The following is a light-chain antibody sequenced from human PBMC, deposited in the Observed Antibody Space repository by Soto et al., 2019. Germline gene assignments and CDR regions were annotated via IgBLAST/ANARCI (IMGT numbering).Light chain of an antibody. V-gene: IGKV3-15*01. Sequence: EIVLTQSPASLSVSPGERVTLSCRASQRIAGKLAWYQQKPGQAPRLLIYDTSTRATRLPARFSGSGSGKEFTLTIGSMESEDSAVYDCQQYNKWSAISFGQGTRLEIK. J-gene: IGKJ5*01. CDR1: QRIAGK. CDR3: QQYNKWSAIS. CDR2: DTS.